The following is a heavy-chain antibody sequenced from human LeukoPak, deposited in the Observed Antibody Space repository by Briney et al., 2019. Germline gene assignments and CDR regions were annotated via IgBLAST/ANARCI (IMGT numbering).Heavy chain of an antibody. J-gene: IGHJ4*02. CDR1: GYSFTSYW. CDR2: IYPGDSDT. D-gene: IGHD3-10*01. Sequence: GESLQISCKGSGYSFTSYWIGWVRQMPGKGLEWMGIIYPGDSDTRYSPSFQGQVTISADKSISTAYLQWSSLKASDTAMYYCARRHYGSGSHHYFDYWGQGTLVTVSS. CDR3: ARRHYGSGSHHYFDY. V-gene: IGHV5-51*01.